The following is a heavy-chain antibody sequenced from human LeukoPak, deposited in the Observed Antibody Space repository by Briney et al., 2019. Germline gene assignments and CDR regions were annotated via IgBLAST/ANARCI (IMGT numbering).Heavy chain of an antibody. D-gene: IGHD2-8*01. CDR1: GFTFSSYS. CDR2: ISSSSSYI. Sequence: GGSLRLSCAASGFTFSSYSMNWVRQAPGKGLEWVSSISSSSSYIYYADSVKGRFTISRDNAKNSLYLQMNSLRAEDTAVYYCTTGYCTNGVCYSFDYWGQGTLVTVSS. CDR3: TTGYCTNGVCYSFDY. V-gene: IGHV3-21*01. J-gene: IGHJ4*02.